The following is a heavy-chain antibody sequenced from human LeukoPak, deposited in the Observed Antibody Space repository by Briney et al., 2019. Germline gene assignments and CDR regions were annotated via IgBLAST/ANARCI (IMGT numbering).Heavy chain of an antibody. D-gene: IGHD5-12*01. CDR3: AAWTDRGYSY. V-gene: IGHV3-30*04. Sequence: PGRSLRLSCAPSGFTFQDYAMHWVRQAPGKGLEWVALISYDGGNIYYGDSVRGRFIISRDNAQSSLHLQMNSLRVEDTAFYYCAAWTDRGYSYWGQGVLVTVSS. CDR2: ISYDGGNI. CDR1: GFTFQDYA. J-gene: IGHJ4*02.